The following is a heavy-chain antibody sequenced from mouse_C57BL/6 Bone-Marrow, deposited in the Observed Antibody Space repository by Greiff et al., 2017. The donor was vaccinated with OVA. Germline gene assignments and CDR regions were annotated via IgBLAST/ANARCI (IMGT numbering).Heavy chain of an antibody. CDR2: IYPNRGGT. J-gene: IGHJ3*01. D-gene: IGHD1-1*01. CDR1: GYTFNSYW. V-gene: IGHV1-72*01. CDR3: ALYYYGSSPIIAY. Sequence: QVQLQQPGAELVKPGASVKLSCKASGYTFNSYWMPWVKQRPGRGLEWIGRIYPNRGGTKYNEKFKSKATLTVDKPSSTAYMQRSSLTSEDYAVYYCALYYYGSSPIIAYWGQGTLVTVSA.